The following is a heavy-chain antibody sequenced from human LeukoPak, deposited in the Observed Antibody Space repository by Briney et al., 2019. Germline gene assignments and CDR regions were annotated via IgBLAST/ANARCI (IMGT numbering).Heavy chain of an antibody. Sequence: GSLRLSCAASGFTFSDYYMTWIRQAPGKGLEWIGEINHSGSTNYNPSLKSRVTISVDTSKNQFSLKLSSVTAADTAVYYCARGRGEEWELLGVDYFDYWGQGTLVTVSS. D-gene: IGHD1-26*01. J-gene: IGHJ4*02. CDR3: ARGRGEEWELLGVDYFDY. V-gene: IGHV4-34*01. CDR1: GFTFSDYY. CDR2: INHSGST.